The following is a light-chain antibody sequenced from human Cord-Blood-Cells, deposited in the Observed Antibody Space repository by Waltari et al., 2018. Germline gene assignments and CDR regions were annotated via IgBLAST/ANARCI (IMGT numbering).Light chain of an antibody. CDR3: SSYTSSSTLYV. CDR1: SSDGGGYNY. CDR2: DVS. J-gene: IGLJ1*01. V-gene: IGLV2-14*01. Sequence: QSALTQPASVSGSPGKSITISFTGTSSDGGGYNYVPWYQQHPGKAPKLMIYDVSNRPSGVSKRFSGSKSGNTASLTISGLQAEDEADYYCSSYTSSSTLYVFGTGTKVTVL.